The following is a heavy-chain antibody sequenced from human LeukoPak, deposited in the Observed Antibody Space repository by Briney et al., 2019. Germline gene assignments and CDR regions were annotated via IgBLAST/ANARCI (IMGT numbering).Heavy chain of an antibody. V-gene: IGHV4-34*01. J-gene: IGHJ4*02. CDR2: INHSGST. CDR1: GGSFSGYY. Sequence: SETLSLTCAVYGGSFSGYYWSWIHQPPGKGLEWIGEINHSGSTNYNPSLKSRVTISVDTSKNQFSLKLSSVTAADTAVYYCARVGPYCGGDCYSYYFDYWGQGTLVTVSS. D-gene: IGHD2-21*02. CDR3: ARVGPYCGGDCYSYYFDY.